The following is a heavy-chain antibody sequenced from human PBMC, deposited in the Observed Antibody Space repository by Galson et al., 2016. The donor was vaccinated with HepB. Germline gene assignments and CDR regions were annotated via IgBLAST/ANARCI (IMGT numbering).Heavy chain of an antibody. CDR3: AKVWGGVTTTWGLDS. CDR1: GFTFSSFA. V-gene: IGHV3-23*01. CDR2: MSGSGGNT. D-gene: IGHD7-27*01. J-gene: IGHJ4*02. Sequence: SLRLSCAASGFTFSSFAMNWVRQTPGKGLEWVSTMSGSGGNTYYADSVKGRFTISRDNSKNTLYLQMNSLRAEDTAIYYCAKVWGGVTTTWGLDSWGQGTLVTVSS.